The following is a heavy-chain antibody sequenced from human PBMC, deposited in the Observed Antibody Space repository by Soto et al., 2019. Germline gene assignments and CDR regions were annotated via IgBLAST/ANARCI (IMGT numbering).Heavy chain of an antibody. D-gene: IGHD5-12*01. CDR2: ISASSTYI. CDR3: ARGWLRDPWMY. CDR1: GFIFSSYT. J-gene: IGHJ4*02. V-gene: IGHV3-21*01. Sequence: EVQLVESGGGLVKPRGSLRLSCAASGFIFSSYTMNWVRQAPGKGLEWVSSISASSTYIYYADSLKGRFTISRDNAYNSLYLQMNSLRAGDTAVYYCARGWLRDPWMYWGQGTLVTVSS.